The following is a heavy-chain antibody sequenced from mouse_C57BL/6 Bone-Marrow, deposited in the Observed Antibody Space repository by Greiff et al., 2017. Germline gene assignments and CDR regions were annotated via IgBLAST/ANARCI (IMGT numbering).Heavy chain of an antibody. D-gene: IGHD1-1*01. V-gene: IGHV5-17*01. CDR2: ISSGSSTI. Sequence: EVQRVESGGGLVKPGGSLKLSCAASGFTFSDYGMHWVRQAPEKGLEWVAYISSGSSTIYYADTVKGRFTISRDNAKNTLFLQMTSLRSEDTAMYYCAREDYYGSSVFVCWGHGTTLTVSS. CDR1: GFTFSDYG. CDR3: AREDYYGSSVFVC. J-gene: IGHJ2*01.